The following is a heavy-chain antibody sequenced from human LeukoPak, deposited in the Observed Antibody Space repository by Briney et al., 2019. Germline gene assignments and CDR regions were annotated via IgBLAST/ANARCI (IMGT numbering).Heavy chain of an antibody. CDR1: GGSISSGSYY. V-gene: IGHV4-61*02. D-gene: IGHD3-22*01. J-gene: IGHJ4*02. CDR2: IYTSGST. Sequence: SETLSLTCTVSGGSISSGSYYWSWIRQPAGKGLEWIGRIYTSGSTNYNPSLKSRVTISVDTSKNQFSLKLSSVTAADTAVYYCAAVEDAAYYYDSSGYYCRFWGQGTLVTVSS. CDR3: AAVEDAAYYYDSSGYYCRF.